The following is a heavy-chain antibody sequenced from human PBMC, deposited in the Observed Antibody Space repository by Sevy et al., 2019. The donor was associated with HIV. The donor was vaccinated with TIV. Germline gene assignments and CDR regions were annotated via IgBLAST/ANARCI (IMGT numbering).Heavy chain of an antibody. CDR3: AKDIGQASSGYND. Sequence: GGSLRLSCAASGFTFDDYAMHWVRQAPGKGLEWVSGISWNSGSIGYADSVKGRFTITTDNAKNSLYLQMNSLRAEDTALYYCAKDIGQASSGYNDWGQGTLVTVSS. CDR2: ISWNSGSI. D-gene: IGHD3-22*01. J-gene: IGHJ4*01. V-gene: IGHV3-9*01. CDR1: GFTFDDYA.